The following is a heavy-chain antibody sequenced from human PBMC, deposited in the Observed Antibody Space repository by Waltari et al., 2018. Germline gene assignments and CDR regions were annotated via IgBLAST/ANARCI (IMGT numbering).Heavy chain of an antibody. CDR3: ATPFYNWDDPLHS. D-gene: IGHD1-20*01. V-gene: IGHV3-23*01. CDR1: RLTFVNSA. J-gene: IGHJ4*02. CDR2: ITVGDDT. Sequence: EVQLLESGGDWVQPGGSLRLSCSASRLTFVNSAINWVRLAPRTGLEWVSAITVGDDTYYADSVRGRFTISRDTSKDTVYLQMDGLRAEDTAVYYCATPFYNWDDPLHSWGQGTLVTVSS.